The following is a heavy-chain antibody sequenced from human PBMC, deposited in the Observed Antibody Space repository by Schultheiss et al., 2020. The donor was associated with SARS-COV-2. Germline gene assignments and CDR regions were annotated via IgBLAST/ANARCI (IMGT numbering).Heavy chain of an antibody. D-gene: IGHD3-9*01. CDR2: INPSGGST. Sequence: GESLKISCKASGYTFTSYDINWVRQAPGQGLEWMGIINPSGGSTSYAQKFQGRVTITADESTSTAYMELSSLRSEDTAVYYCASVLRYFDWSFDYWGQGTLVTVSS. CDR1: GYTFTSYD. J-gene: IGHJ4*02. V-gene: IGHV1-46*01. CDR3: ASVLRYFDWSFDY.